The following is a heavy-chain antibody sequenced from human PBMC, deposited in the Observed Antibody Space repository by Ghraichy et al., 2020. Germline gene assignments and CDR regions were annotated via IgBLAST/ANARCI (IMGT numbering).Heavy chain of an antibody. CDR1: GASISSSSYY. D-gene: IGHD1-7*01. V-gene: IGHV4-39*01. J-gene: IGHJ4*02. Sequence: SQTLSLTCTVSGASISSSSYYWGWIRQPPGKGLEWIGSIYYSGRTNYNPSLKSRVTISVDTSKNQFSLKLSSVTAADTAVYYCARPAWGLELYYFDYWGQGTLVTVSS. CDR3: ARPAWGLELYYFDY. CDR2: IYYSGRT.